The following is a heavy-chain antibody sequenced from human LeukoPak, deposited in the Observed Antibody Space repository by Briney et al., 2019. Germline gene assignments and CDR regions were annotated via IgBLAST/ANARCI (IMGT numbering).Heavy chain of an antibody. D-gene: IGHD3-22*01. CDR2: ISSSGSTI. J-gene: IGHJ4*02. CDR1: GFTFSSYE. V-gene: IGHV3-48*03. Sequence: PGGSLRLSCAASGFTFSSYEMNWVRQAPGKGLEWVSYISSSGSTIYYADSVKGRFTISRDNAKNSLYLQMNSLRAEDTAVYYCAKGLDYYDSSGVDYWGQGTLVTVSS. CDR3: AKGLDYYDSSGVDY.